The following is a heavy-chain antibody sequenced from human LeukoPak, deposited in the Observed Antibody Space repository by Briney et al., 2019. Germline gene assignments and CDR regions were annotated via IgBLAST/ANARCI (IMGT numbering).Heavy chain of an antibody. CDR1: GFTFSSYE. V-gene: IGHV3-23*01. J-gene: IGHJ3*02. CDR2: ISGSGGST. CDR3: AKDSREWTLHAFDI. Sequence: GGSLRLSCAASGFTFSSYEMNWVRQAPGKGLEWVSAISGSGGSTYYADSVKGRFTISRDNSKNTLYLQMSSLRAEDTAVYYCAKDSREWTLHAFDIWGQGTMVTVSS. D-gene: IGHD3-3*01.